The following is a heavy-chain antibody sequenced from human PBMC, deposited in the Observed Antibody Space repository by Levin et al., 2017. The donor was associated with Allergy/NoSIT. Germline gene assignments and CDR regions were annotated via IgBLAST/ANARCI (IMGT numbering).Heavy chain of an antibody. Sequence: QPGGSLRLSCTASGFTFGDYAMSWVRQAPGKGLEWVGFIRSKAYGGTTEYAASVKGRFTISRDDSKSIAYLQMNSLKTEDTAVYYCTRFGLRWYYYFDYWGQGTLVTVSS. D-gene: IGHD4-23*01. CDR2: IRSKAYGGTT. J-gene: IGHJ4*02. CDR1: GFTFGDYA. V-gene: IGHV3-49*04. CDR3: TRFGLRWYYYFDY.